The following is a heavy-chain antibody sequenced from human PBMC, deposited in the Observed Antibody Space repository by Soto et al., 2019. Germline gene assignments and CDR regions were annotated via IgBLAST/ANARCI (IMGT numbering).Heavy chain of an antibody. D-gene: IGHD1-26*01. V-gene: IGHV4-59*08. Sequence: LTCSVSGGSISSGYWTWIRQPPGKGLEWMGYIYYSGTTTNYNPSLKSRVTLSVDTSKNQFSLKLSSVTAADTAVYYCARLGGSYAVPHFDYWGQGTLVTVSS. CDR1: GGSISSGY. J-gene: IGHJ4*02. CDR3: ARLGGSYAVPHFDY. CDR2: IYYSGTT.